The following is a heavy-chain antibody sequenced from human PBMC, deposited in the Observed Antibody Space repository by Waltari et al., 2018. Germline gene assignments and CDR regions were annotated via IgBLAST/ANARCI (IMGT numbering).Heavy chain of an antibody. J-gene: IGHJ4*02. CDR1: GSSFSSYW. Sequence: EVQLVESGGGLVQPGGSLRLSCTVPGSSFSSYWCSWARQAPGKGLEWVAKIKQDGSEKYYVDAVKGRFTISRDNAKNSLYLQMNSLRAEDTAVYFCARDGYNYVIDQWGQGTLVSVSS. D-gene: IGHD1-1*01. CDR3: ARDGYNYVIDQ. CDR2: IKQDGSEK. V-gene: IGHV3-7*01.